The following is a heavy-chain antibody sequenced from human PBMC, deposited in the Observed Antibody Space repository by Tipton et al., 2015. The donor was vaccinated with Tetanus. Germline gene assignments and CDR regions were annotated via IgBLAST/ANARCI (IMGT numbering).Heavy chain of an antibody. J-gene: IGHJ4*02. V-gene: IGHV4-31*03. Sequence: TLSLTCTVSGGSFSDGAYYWSWIRQHPGKGLEWIGCIYYSGSTIYNPSLKSRVTVSVDTSKNQFSLRLDSVTAADTAVYYCARANNEFPKKGPFDSWGQGSLVIVSS. CDR2: IYYSGST. CDR1: GGSFSDGAYY. D-gene: IGHD1-1*01. CDR3: ARANNEFPKKGPFDS.